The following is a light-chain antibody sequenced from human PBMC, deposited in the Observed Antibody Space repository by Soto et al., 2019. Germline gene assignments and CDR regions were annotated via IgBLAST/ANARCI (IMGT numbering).Light chain of an antibody. Sequence: DIQMTQSPSFLSASVGGRVTITCRASQSVTTYLNWYQQKPGKAPKLLIFAASSLQSGVPSRFSGSGSGTDFTLTVTNLQPEDFATYYCQQYNSYPWTFGQGTKVDI. J-gene: IGKJ1*01. V-gene: IGKV1-39*01. CDR3: QQYNSYPWT. CDR1: QSVTTY. CDR2: AAS.